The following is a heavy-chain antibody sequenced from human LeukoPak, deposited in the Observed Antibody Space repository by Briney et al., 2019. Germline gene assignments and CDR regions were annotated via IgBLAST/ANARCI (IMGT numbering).Heavy chain of an antibody. J-gene: IGHJ4*02. CDR2: VHLDGRT. D-gene: IGHD6-25*01. CDR1: GGSVSSTNW. V-gene: IGHV4-4*02. Sequence: SETLSLXCGVSGGSVSSTNWWTWIXQPPGXGLELIGEVHLDGRTNFNPSLKSRLTMSVDLSENHVSLKLTSVTAADTAVYXCAREGGFYRPLDYSGQGTLVTVSS. CDR3: AREGGFYRPLDY.